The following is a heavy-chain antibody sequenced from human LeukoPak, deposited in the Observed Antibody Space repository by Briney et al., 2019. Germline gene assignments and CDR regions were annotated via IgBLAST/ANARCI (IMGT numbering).Heavy chain of an antibody. CDR3: ARDWYSSSSAGQIFDY. D-gene: IGHD6-6*01. J-gene: IGHJ4*02. CDR2: VYHSGST. CDR1: GYPISRGYY. V-gene: IGHV4-38-2*02. Sequence: SETLSLTCTVSGYPISRGYYWGWIRPPPGKGLEWIGSVYHSGSTYQNPSLKSRVTISLDTSKNQFSLKLSSVPAADTAVYYCARDWYSSSSAGQIFDYWGQGTLVTVSS.